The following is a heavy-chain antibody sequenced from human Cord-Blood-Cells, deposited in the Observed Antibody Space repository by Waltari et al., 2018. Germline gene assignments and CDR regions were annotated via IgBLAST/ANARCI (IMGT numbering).Heavy chain of an antibody. CDR1: GGTFSSYA. CDR3: AREYEYSSSYYYYGMDV. CDR2: CIPILGTA. J-gene: IGHJ6*02. Sequence: QVQLVQSGAEVKKPGSSVKVSCKASGGTFSSYAISWVRQAPGQGLEWMGVCIPILGTANYARKFQGGVTITADESTSTAYMELSSLRSEDTAVYYCAREYEYSSSYYYYGMDVWGQGTTVTVSS. V-gene: IGHV1-69*12. D-gene: IGHD6-6*01.